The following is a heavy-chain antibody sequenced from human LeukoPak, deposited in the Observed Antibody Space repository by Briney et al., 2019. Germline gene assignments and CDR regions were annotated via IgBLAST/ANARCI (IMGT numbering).Heavy chain of an antibody. CDR3: VRHYYDSSGWSFDM. J-gene: IGHJ3*02. Sequence: GGSLRLSCAASGFTYSVYWMGWVRQAPGKGLEWVADIKHDGSETYHVDFVKGRFTISRDNAESSLYFQMNSLRAEDTALYYCVRHYYDSSGWSFDMWGQGTMVTVSP. D-gene: IGHD3-22*01. CDR1: GFTYSVYW. V-gene: IGHV3-7*01. CDR2: IKHDGSET.